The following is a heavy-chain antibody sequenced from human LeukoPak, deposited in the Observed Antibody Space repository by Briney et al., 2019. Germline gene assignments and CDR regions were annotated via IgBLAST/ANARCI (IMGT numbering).Heavy chain of an antibody. D-gene: IGHD4-17*01. Sequence: GGSLRLSCSASEFTFSNFWMSWVRQAPGKGPEWVAYMKQDGSEKYYVDSVKGRFTISRDNAETSLHLQMNSLRAEDTAVYYCARGGNHGDYWYFDLWGRGTLVTVSS. CDR1: EFTFSNFW. J-gene: IGHJ2*01. CDR2: MKQDGSEK. CDR3: ARGGNHGDYWYFDL. V-gene: IGHV3-7*01.